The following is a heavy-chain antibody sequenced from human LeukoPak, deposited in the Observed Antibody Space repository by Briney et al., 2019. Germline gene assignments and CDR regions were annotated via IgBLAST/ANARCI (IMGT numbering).Heavy chain of an antibody. J-gene: IGHJ4*02. V-gene: IGHV4-39*01. CDR1: GGSVSDNGFF. Sequence: SETLSLTCTVFGGSVSDNGFFWGWIRQPPGKGLEWIGSVSYTGSTHYDPSLKSRVTMSIDTSKNQFSLNLTPVTAADTAVYYCARRGTYWNALGCWGQGALVTVSS. CDR2: VSYTGST. CDR3: ARRGTYWNALGC. D-gene: IGHD1-1*01.